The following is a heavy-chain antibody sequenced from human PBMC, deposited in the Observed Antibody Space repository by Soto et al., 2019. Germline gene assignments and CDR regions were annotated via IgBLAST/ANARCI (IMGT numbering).Heavy chain of an antibody. CDR1: GINFGTYA. Sequence: EVQLLESGGGLVQPGGSLRLSCAASGINFGTYAMNWVRQAPGKELEWVSGITGSGGSTYYADSVKGRFTISRDNSKNTLYLQMNSLRGDDTAVYYWAKDRSVDTRDWFDPWGQGTLVTVSS. CDR3: AKDRSVDTRDWFDP. D-gene: IGHD5-18*01. V-gene: IGHV3-23*01. J-gene: IGHJ5*02. CDR2: ITGSGGST.